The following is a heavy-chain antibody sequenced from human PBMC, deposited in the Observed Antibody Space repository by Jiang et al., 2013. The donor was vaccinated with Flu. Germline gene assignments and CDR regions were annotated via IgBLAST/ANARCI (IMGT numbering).Heavy chain of an antibody. CDR3: AREKYYYDSSGYYNYYYGMDV. D-gene: IGHD3-22*01. CDR2: IYTSGST. Sequence: GLVKPSETLSLTCAVSGGSISSYYWSWIRQPAGKGLEWIGRIYTSGSTNYNPSLKSRVTMSVDTSKNQFSLKLSSVTAADTAVYYCAREKYYYDSSGYYNYYYGMDVWGQGTTVTVSS. J-gene: IGHJ6*02. V-gene: IGHV4-4*07. CDR1: GGSISSYY.